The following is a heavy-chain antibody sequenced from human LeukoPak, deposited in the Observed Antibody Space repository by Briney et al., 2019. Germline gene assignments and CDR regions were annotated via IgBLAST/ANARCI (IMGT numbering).Heavy chain of an antibody. CDR2: IYMSGST. J-gene: IGHJ6*02. CDR3: AREGVAGSYYYYYGMDV. CDR1: GDSISSGTHY. D-gene: IGHD2-15*01. V-gene: IGHV4-61*02. Sequence: SQTLSLTCTVSGDSISSGTHYWSWTRQPAGKGLEWIGRIYMSGSTNYNPSLKSRVTISVDTSKNQFSLKLSSVTVADTAVYYCAREGVAGSYYYYYGMDVWGQGTTVTVSS.